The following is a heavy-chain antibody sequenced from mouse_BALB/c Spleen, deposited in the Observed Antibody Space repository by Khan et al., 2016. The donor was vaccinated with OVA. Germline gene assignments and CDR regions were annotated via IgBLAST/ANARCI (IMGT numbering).Heavy chain of an antibody. CDR3: ARRNYFGYTFAY. D-gene: IGHD1-2*01. V-gene: IGHV1-77*01. Sequence: QVQLQQPGAELARPGASVKLSCKASGYTFTDYYINWVKQRTGQGLEWLGEIYPGSGNTYYNEKFKGKATLTADTSSSTASLQLSSLTSEDSAVCFCARRNYFGYTFAYWGQGTLVTVSA. J-gene: IGHJ3*01. CDR2: IYPGSGNT. CDR1: GYTFTDYY.